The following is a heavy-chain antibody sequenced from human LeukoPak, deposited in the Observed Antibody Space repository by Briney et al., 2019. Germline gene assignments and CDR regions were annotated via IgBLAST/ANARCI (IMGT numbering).Heavy chain of an antibody. V-gene: IGHV3-30*18. Sequence: GGSLRLSCAASGFTFSSYGMHWVRQAPGKGLESVAVISYDGSNKYYADSVKGRFTISRDNSKNTLYLQMNSLRAEDTAVYYCAKYTAMVTEYYYYGMDVWGQGTTVTVSS. J-gene: IGHJ6*02. CDR1: GFTFSSYG. CDR2: ISYDGSNK. D-gene: IGHD5-18*01. CDR3: AKYTAMVTEYYYYGMDV.